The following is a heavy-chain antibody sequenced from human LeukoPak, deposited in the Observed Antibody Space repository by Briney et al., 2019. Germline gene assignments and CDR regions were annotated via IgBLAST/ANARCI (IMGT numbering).Heavy chain of an antibody. J-gene: IGHJ6*02. Sequence: SETLSLTCTVSGGSVSSGTYYWSRIRQPPGKGLEWIGYIYYSGNTDYNPSLKSRVTISVDTSKNQFSLKLSSVTAADTAVYYCAREGTTRHNYYGMDVWGQGTTVTVSS. CDR3: AREGTTRHNYYGMDV. D-gene: IGHD1-1*01. V-gene: IGHV4-61*01. CDR1: GGSVSSGTYY. CDR2: IYYSGNT.